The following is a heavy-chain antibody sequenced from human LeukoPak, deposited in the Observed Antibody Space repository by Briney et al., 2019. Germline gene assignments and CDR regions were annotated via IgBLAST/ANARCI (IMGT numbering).Heavy chain of an antibody. D-gene: IGHD6-13*01. V-gene: IGHV3-64*01. J-gene: IGHJ4*02. CDR2: ISSNGGST. CDR1: GFTFSSYA. CDR3: ATSIAAAGTFY. Sequence: GGSLRLSCAASGFTFSSYAMHWVRQAPGKGLEYVSAISSNGGSTYYANSVKGRFTISRDNSKNTLHLQMGSLRAEDMAVYYCATSIAAAGTFYWGQGTLVTVSS.